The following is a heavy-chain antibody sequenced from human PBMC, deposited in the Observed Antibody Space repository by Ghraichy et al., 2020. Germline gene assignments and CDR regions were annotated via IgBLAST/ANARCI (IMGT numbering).Heavy chain of an antibody. J-gene: IGHJ6*02. Sequence: SVKVSCKASGGTFSSYAISWVRQAPGQGLEWMGGIIPIFGTVNYAQKFQGRVTITADKSTSTAYMELSSLRSEDTAVYYCARDLTNYYYYGMDVWGQGTTVTVSS. CDR1: GGTFSSYA. CDR3: ARDLTNYYYYGMDV. V-gene: IGHV1-69*06. D-gene: IGHD1-14*01. CDR2: IIPIFGTV.